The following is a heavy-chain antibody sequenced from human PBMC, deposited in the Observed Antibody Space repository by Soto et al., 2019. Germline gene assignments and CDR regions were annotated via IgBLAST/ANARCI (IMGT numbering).Heavy chain of an antibody. CDR1: GGSFSGYY. Sequence: LSLTCAVYGGSFSGYYWSWIRQPPGKGLEWIGEINHSGSTNYNPSLKSRVTISVDTSKNQFSLKLSSVTAADTAVYYCARENYDSSGYYYAAIDYWGQGTLVTVSS. CDR2: INHSGST. J-gene: IGHJ4*02. CDR3: ARENYDSSGYYYAAIDY. V-gene: IGHV4-34*01. D-gene: IGHD3-22*01.